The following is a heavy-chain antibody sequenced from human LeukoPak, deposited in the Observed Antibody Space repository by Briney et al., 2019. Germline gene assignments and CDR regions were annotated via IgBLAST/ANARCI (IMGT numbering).Heavy chain of an antibody. V-gene: IGHV3-33*01. CDR2: IWYDGSNK. CDR3: ARGSGDSYYYYYMDV. Sequence: PGGSLRLSCAASGFTFSSYGMHWVRQAPGKGLEWVAVIWYDGSNKYHADSVKGRFTISRDNSKNTLYLQMNSLRAEDTAVYYCARGSGDSYYYYYMDVWGKGTTVTVSS. CDR1: GFTFSSYG. D-gene: IGHD2-21*02. J-gene: IGHJ6*03.